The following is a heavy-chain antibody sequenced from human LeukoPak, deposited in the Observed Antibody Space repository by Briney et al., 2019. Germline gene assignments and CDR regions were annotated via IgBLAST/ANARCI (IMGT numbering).Heavy chain of an antibody. Sequence: GGSLRLSCEAAGLTFSDAWMNWVRQAPGKGLEWVANIKQDGSEKYYVDSVKGRFTISRDNAKNSLYLQMNSLRAEDTAVYYCARGGAGIVGATHADYWGQGTLVTVSS. V-gene: IGHV3-7*01. J-gene: IGHJ4*02. CDR1: GLTFSDAW. CDR2: IKQDGSEK. CDR3: ARGGAGIVGATHADY. D-gene: IGHD1-26*01.